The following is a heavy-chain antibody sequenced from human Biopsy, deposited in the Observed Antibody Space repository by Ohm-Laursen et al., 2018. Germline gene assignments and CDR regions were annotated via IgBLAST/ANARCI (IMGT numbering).Heavy chain of an antibody. CDR1: GFTFTSYA. D-gene: IGHD4-11*01. CDR2: ISYDGSGE. CDR3: ARDGKRWDYSTYYSWHFDL. V-gene: IGHV3-30*03. J-gene: IGHJ2*01. Sequence: SLRLSCAASGFTFTSYAMHWVRQAPGKGLEWVAVISYDGSGEYYADSLQGRFIISRDNPKNTVDLQMNSLRAEDTAVYFCARDGKRWDYSTYYSWHFDLWGRGTLVTVSS.